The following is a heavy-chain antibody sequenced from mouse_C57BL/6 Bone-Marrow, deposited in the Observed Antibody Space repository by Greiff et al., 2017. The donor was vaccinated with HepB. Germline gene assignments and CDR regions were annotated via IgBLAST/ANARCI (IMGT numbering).Heavy chain of an antibody. D-gene: IGHD1-1*01. CDR1: GFTFNTYA. V-gene: IGHV10-3*01. J-gene: IGHJ1*03. CDR3: VRGDSYGSSHWYFDV. Sequence: EVKVVESGGGLVQPKGSLKLSCAASGFTFNTYAMHWVRQAPGKGLEWVARIRSKSSNYATYYADSVKDRFTISRDDSQSMLYLQMNNLKTEDTAMYYCVRGDSYGSSHWYFDVWGTGTTVTVSS. CDR2: IRSKSSNYAT.